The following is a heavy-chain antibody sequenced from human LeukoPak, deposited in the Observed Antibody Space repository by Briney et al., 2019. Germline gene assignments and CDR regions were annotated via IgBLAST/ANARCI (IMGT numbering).Heavy chain of an antibody. J-gene: IGHJ4*02. D-gene: IGHD6-19*01. Sequence: PSETLSLTCAVSGGSISSSNWWSWVRQPPGKGLEWIREIYHSGSTNYNPSLKSRVTISVDTSKNQFSLKLSSVTAADTAVYYCARGRRSSGWYLIDYWGQGTLVTVSS. V-gene: IGHV4-4*02. CDR2: IYHSGST. CDR3: ARGRRSSGWYLIDY. CDR1: GGSISSSNW.